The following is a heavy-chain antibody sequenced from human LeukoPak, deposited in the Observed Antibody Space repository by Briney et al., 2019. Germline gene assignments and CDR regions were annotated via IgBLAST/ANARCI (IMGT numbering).Heavy chain of an antibody. Sequence: SETLSLTCAVYGRSFSDYYWSWIRQPPGKGLEWIGEINHSGNTNYNPSLKSRVTVSVDTSKNQFSLKLSSVTAADTAVYYCARRRSYSSGYYYWGQGTLVTVSS. CDR1: GRSFSDYY. V-gene: IGHV4-34*01. J-gene: IGHJ4*02. D-gene: IGHD3-22*01. CDR2: INHSGNT. CDR3: ARRRSYSSGYYY.